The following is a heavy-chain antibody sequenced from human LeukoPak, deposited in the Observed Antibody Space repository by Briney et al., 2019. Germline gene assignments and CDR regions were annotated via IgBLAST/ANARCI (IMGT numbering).Heavy chain of an antibody. V-gene: IGHV1-18*01. D-gene: IGHD2-15*01. J-gene: IGHJ3*02. CDR3: ARDIGCSGGSCYSAVVAFDS. CDR2: ISAYNGNT. CDR1: GYTFTSYG. Sequence: GASVKVSCKASGYTFTSYGISWVRQAPGQGLEWMGWISAYNGNTNYAQKLQGRVTMTTDTSTSTAYMELRSLRSDDTAVYYCARDIGCSGGSCYSAVVAFDSWGQGTMVTVSS.